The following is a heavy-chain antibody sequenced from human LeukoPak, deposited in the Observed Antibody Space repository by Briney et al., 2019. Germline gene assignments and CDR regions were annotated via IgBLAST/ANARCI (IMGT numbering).Heavy chain of an antibody. J-gene: IGHJ3*02. CDR2: MNPNSGNT. CDR3: ARTDNPAPLGAFDI. V-gene: IGHV1-8*01. Sequence: ASVKVSCKASGYTFTSYDINLVRQATGQGLEWMGWMNPNSGNTGYAQKFQGRVTMTRNTSISTAYMELSSLRSEDTAVYYCARTDNPAPLGAFDIWGQGTMVTVSS. CDR1: GYTFTSYD. D-gene: IGHD5-24*01.